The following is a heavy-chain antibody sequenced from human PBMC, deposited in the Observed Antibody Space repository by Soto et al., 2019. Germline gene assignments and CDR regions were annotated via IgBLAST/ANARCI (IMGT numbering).Heavy chain of an antibody. CDR2: IIPIFDTA. D-gene: IGHD3-22*01. CDR3: ARDNRAYYYDSSGPFDY. CDR1: GGTFSSYA. Sequence: QVQLVQSGAEVKKPGSSVKVSCKASGGTFSSYAISWVRQAPGQGLEWMGGIIPIFDTANYAQKFQGRVTITADKSTSTAYMELSSLRSEDTAVYYCARDNRAYYYDSSGPFDYWGQGTLVTVSS. J-gene: IGHJ4*02. V-gene: IGHV1-69*06.